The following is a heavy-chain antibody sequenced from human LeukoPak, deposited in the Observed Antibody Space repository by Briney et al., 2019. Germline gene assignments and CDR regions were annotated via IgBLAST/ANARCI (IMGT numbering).Heavy chain of an antibody. CDR1: GYTFTGYY. CDR3: ARGTGYGSSWYRGEGYFPYYYMDV. Sequence: ASVKVSCKASGYTFTGYYMHRVRQAPGQGLEWMGGIIPIFGTPNYAQKFQGRVTITADEFTNTAHMEMSSLRSEDTAVYYCARGTGYGSSWYRGEGYFPYYYMDVWGKGTTVTVSS. CDR2: IIPIFGTP. D-gene: IGHD6-13*01. J-gene: IGHJ6*03. V-gene: IGHV1-69*13.